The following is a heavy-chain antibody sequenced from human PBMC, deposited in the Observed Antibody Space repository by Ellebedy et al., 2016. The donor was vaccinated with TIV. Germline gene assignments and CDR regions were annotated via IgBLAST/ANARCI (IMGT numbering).Heavy chain of an antibody. CDR1: GFTFSSYA. CDR2: ISGSGGST. V-gene: IGHV3-23*01. J-gene: IGHJ4*02. D-gene: IGHD6-19*01. CDR3: AKQGAVAASGFDY. Sequence: GGSLRLXCVASGFTFSSYAMSWVRQAPGKGLEWVSAISGSGGSTFYADCVKGRFTISRDNAKNSLYLQMNSLRAEDTALYYCAKQGAVAASGFDYWGQGTLVTVSS.